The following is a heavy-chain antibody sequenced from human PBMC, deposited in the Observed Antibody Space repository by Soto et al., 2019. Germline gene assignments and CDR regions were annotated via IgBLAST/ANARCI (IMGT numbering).Heavy chain of an antibody. V-gene: IGHV4-31*03. Sequence: PSETLSLTCTVSGGSITRGGYYWTWIRQHPGKGLEWIGYIYYSGSTYYKQSLKSRVTISVDTSKNQFSLKLSSVTAADTAVYYCARSVFPWGQGTLVTVSS. CDR2: IYYSGST. J-gene: IGHJ5*02. CDR3: ARSVFP. CDR1: GGSITRGGYY.